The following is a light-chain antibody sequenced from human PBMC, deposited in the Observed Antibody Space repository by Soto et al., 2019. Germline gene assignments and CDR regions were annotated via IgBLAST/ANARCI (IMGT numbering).Light chain of an antibody. Sequence: EIVMTQSPATLSVSPEERATLSCRASQSVSSNLAWYQQKPGQAPRLLIYGASTRATGIPARFSGSGSGTEFTLTISSLQSEDFALYYCQQYNNWPRTFGQGTKVEIK. CDR1: QSVSSN. V-gene: IGKV3-15*01. CDR3: QQYNNWPRT. J-gene: IGKJ1*01. CDR2: GAS.